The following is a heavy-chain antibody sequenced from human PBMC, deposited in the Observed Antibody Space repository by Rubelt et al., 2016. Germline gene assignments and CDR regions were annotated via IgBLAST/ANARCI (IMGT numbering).Heavy chain of an antibody. D-gene: IGHD2-15*01. CDR3: ARRGGSYHPLTVVDL. CDR1: GGSISSYY. J-gene: IGHJ3*01. CDR2: MFYSGST. Sequence: QVQLQESGPGLVKPSETLSLTCTVSGGSISSYYWSWIRQPPGKGLEWIGYMFYSGSTEYNPSLKSRFTISVDSSRSPFSREMSSGTAEDKAFSYRARRGGSYHPLTVVDLWGQGKMVTVSS. V-gene: IGHV4-59*12.